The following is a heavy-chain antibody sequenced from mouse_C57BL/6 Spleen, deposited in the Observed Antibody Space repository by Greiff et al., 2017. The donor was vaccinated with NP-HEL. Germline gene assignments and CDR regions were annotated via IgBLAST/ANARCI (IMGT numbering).Heavy chain of an antibody. CDR1: GFTFSSYA. CDR2: ISDGGSYT. D-gene: IGHD1-1*01. V-gene: IGHV5-4*01. J-gene: IGHJ1*03. CDR3: AREEAYYYGSSYGFDV. Sequence: DVQLVESGGGLVKPGGSLKLSCAASGFTFSSYAMSWVRQTPEKRLEWVATISDGGSYTYYPDNVKGRFTISRDNAKNNLYLQMSHLKSEDTAMYYCAREEAYYYGSSYGFDVWGTGTTVTVAS.